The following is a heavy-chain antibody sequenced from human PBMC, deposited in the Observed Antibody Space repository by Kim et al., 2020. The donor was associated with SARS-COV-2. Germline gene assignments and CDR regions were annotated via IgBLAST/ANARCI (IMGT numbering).Heavy chain of an antibody. CDR1: GGSFSGYY. CDR3: ASASGSYSLV. Sequence: SETLSLTCAVYGGSFSGYYWSWIRQPPGKGLEWIGEINHSGSTNYNPSLKSRVTISVDTSKNQFSLKLSSVTAADTAVYYCASASGSYSLVWGQGTMVTVSS. D-gene: IGHD1-26*01. CDR2: INHSGST. J-gene: IGHJ3*01. V-gene: IGHV4-34*01.